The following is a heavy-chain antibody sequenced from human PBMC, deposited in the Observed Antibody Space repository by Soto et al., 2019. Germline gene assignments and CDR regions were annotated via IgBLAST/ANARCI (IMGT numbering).Heavy chain of an antibody. CDR1: GFTFSSYG. D-gene: IGHD5-12*01. J-gene: IGHJ4*02. V-gene: IGHV3-30*18. CDR3: AKDQSGYDYVIGGYFDY. Sequence: QVQLVESGGGVVQPGRSLRLSCAASGFTFSSYGMHWVRQAPGKGLEWVAVISYDGSNKYYADSVKGRFTISRDNSKNTLYLQMNSLRAEDTAVYYCAKDQSGYDYVIGGYFDYWGQGTLVTVSS. CDR2: ISYDGSNK.